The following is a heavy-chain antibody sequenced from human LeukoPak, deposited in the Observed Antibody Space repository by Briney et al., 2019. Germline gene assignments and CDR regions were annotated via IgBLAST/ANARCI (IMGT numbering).Heavy chain of an antibody. Sequence: GGSLRLSCAASGFTFAGYAMTWVRQAPGKGLEWVSLISGSGGSTYYADSVKGRFTISRDNSKNRLYLQMNSLRAEDTAVYYCAKRPRGNYLDPFDYWGQGTLVTVSS. D-gene: IGHD3-10*01. CDR1: GFTFAGYA. V-gene: IGHV3-23*01. CDR3: AKRPRGNYLDPFDY. J-gene: IGHJ4*02. CDR2: ISGSGGST.